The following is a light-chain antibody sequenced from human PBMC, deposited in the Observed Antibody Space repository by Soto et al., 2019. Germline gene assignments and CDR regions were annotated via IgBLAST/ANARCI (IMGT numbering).Light chain of an antibody. J-gene: IGLJ3*02. V-gene: IGLV3-9*01. CDR3: QVWDRGTVV. CDR1: NIGGRN. Sequence: SYELTQPLSVSVALGQTARITCGGDNIGGRNVHWYQLNPGQAPVLVIYRDTNRPSGIPERFSGSNSGNTATLAISVAQAGDDADYYCQVWDRGTVVFGGGTKLTVL. CDR2: RDT.